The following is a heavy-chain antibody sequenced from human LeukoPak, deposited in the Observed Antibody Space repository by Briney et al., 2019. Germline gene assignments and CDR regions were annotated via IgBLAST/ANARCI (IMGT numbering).Heavy chain of an antibody. Sequence: PGGSLRLSCAASGFTFSRSWMTWVRQAPGKGLEWVASINEDGSEIHYVDSVKGRFTISRDNAKNSLYLQMNSLRAEDTAVYYCARDFQFSGYSYGHPYYFDYWGQGTLVTVSS. CDR1: GFTFSRSW. D-gene: IGHD5-18*01. V-gene: IGHV3-7*01. CDR2: INEDGSEI. CDR3: ARDFQFSGYSYGHPYYFDY. J-gene: IGHJ4*02.